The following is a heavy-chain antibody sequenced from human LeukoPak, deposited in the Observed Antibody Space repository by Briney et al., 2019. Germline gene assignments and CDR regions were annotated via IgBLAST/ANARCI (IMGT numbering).Heavy chain of an antibody. CDR1: GFTFSSYS. J-gene: IGHJ4*02. V-gene: IGHV3-21*01. CDR2: ICSTSRCI. D-gene: IGHD7-27*01. Sequence: GGSLRLSCAASGFTFSSYSMNWVRQAPGKGLEWVSSICSTSRCIFYAGSVKGRFTISRDNAKSSLYLQMNDLRAEDTAVYYCAAWGSGNYWGQGTLVTVSS. CDR3: AAWGSGNY.